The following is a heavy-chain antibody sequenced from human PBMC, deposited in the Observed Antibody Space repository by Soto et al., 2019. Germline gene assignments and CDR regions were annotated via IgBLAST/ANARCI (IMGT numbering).Heavy chain of an antibody. Sequence: SETLSLTSTVSGFYIIIDHYYWSWIRQTPGKGLEWIGSIYYSGSISYNPSLKSRVTISVDTSRNQFSLKLSSVTAADTAVYYCARQRLRGYYYMDVWGKGTTVTVSS. J-gene: IGHJ6*03. CDR3: ARQRLRGYYYMDV. V-gene: IGHV4-39*01. CDR2: IYYSGSI. CDR1: GFYIIIDHYY.